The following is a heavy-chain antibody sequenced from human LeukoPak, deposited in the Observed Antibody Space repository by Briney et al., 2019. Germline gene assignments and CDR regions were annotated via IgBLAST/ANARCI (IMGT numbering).Heavy chain of an antibody. J-gene: IGHJ6*03. CDR2: INPSGGST. CDR3: ARDSSGYSYYYYYMDV. CDR1: GYTFTSYY. Sequence: ASVKVSCKASGYTFTSYYMHWVRQAPGEGLEWMGIINPSGGSTSYAQKFQGRVTMTTDTSTNTAYMELRSLTSDDTAVYYCARDSSGYSYYYYYMDVWGEGTTITISS. V-gene: IGHV1-46*01. D-gene: IGHD6-19*01.